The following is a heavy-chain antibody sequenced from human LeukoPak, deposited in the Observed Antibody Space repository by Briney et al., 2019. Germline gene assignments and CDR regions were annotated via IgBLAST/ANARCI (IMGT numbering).Heavy chain of an antibody. Sequence: SETLSLTCTVAGGSINDQAWCWVRQPPGRGPEWIGCVYYTGSSEYNASLKSRLTISTDTSNNQVSLKVTSVTAADTAIYSCARVSRIATAGAYSYHSLDIWGQGTTVTVSS. V-gene: IGHV4-59*11. J-gene: IGHJ6*02. CDR3: ARVSRIATAGAYSYHSLDI. D-gene: IGHD6-13*01. CDR1: GGSINDQA. CDR2: VYYTGSS.